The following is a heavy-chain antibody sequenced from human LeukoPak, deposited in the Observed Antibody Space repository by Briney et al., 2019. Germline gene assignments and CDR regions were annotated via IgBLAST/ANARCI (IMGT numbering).Heavy chain of an antibody. CDR1: GYSISSGFY. D-gene: IGHD3-16*01. CDR3: ARGVGLTQGGAFDY. CDR2: IYHSGST. J-gene: IGHJ4*02. Sequence: PSETPSLTCTVSGYSISSGFYWGWIRQPPGKGLEWIGSIYHSGSTHYNSSLKSRVTISVDTSKNQLSLKLSSVTAADTAIYYCARGVGLTQGGAFDYWGQGTLVTVSS. V-gene: IGHV4-38-2*02.